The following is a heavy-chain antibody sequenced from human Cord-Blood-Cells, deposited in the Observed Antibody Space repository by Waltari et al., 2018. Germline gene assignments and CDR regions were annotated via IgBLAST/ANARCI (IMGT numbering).Heavy chain of an antibody. Sequence: QLQLQESGPGLVKPSETLSLTCTVSGGSISSSSYYWGWIRQPPGKGLEWIGSIYYSGSTYYNPSLKSRVTISVDTSKNQFSLKLSSVTAADTAVYYCARQIDGYSYGPIDYWGQGTLVTVSS. CDR3: ARQIDGYSYGPIDY. CDR1: GGSISSSSYY. V-gene: IGHV4-39*01. CDR2: IYYSGST. J-gene: IGHJ4*02. D-gene: IGHD5-18*01.